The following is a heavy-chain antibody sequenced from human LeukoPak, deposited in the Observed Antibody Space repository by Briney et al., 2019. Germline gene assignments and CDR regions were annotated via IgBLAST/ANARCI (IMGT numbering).Heavy chain of an antibody. CDR3: AKDLGIWFGELSHDY. D-gene: IGHD3-10*01. CDR1: GFTFDDYA. V-gene: IGHV3-9*01. CDR2: ISWNSGSI. Sequence: GGSLRLSCAASGFTFDDYAMHWVRQAPGKGLEWVSGISWNSGSIGYADSVKGRFTISRDNAKNTLYLQMNSLRAEDTAVYYCAKDLGIWFGELSHDYWGQGTLVTVSS. J-gene: IGHJ4*02.